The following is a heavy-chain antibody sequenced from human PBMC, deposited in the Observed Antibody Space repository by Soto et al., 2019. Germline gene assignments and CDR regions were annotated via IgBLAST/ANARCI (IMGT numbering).Heavy chain of an antibody. J-gene: IGHJ4*02. D-gene: IGHD3-9*01. CDR1: GYKFTTYG. Sequence: ASVKVSCKTSGYKFTTYGISWVRQAPGQGLEWMGRISGDTGSTNIGQKFQGRVTLTSDASTNTVYMELRSLKSDDTAVYFCARSSTISEDYWGQGTLVTVSS. V-gene: IGHV1-18*01. CDR3: ARSSTISEDY. CDR2: ISGDTGST.